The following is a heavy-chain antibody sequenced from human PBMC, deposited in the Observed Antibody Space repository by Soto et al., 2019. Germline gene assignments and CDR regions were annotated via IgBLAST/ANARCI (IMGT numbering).Heavy chain of an antibody. V-gene: IGHV1-69*01. CDR2: IIPIFGTA. J-gene: IGHJ4*02. D-gene: IGHD3-10*01. CDR3: AREDYGSGSSMDY. Sequence: QVQLVQSGDEVKKPGSSVKVSCKASGGTFSSYAISWVRQAPGQGLEWMGGIIPIFGTANYAQKFQGRVAITADDSTSTAYLKLSSLRSEDTAVYYCAREDYGSGSSMDYWGQGTLVTVSS. CDR1: GGTFSSYA.